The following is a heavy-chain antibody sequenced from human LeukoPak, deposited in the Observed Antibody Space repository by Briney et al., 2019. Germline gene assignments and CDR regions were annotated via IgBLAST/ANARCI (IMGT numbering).Heavy chain of an antibody. CDR1: GFTLIEFW. D-gene: IGHD1-26*01. Sequence: GSLRLSCAASGFTLIEFWMTWVRQAPGKGLEWVSSISSSSSYIYYADSVKGRFTISRDNAKNSLYLQMNSLGPEDTAVYYCARDPYSGNYGNYYYYYMDVWGKGTTVTISS. V-gene: IGHV3-21*01. J-gene: IGHJ6*03. CDR2: ISSSSSYI. CDR3: ARDPYSGNYGNYYYYYMDV.